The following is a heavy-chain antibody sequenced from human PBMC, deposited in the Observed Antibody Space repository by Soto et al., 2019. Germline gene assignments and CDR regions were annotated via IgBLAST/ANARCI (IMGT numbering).Heavy chain of an antibody. CDR1: GGSISSYY. J-gene: IGHJ3*02. V-gene: IGHV4-59*01. CDR3: ARVWGGAFDI. D-gene: IGHD3-10*01. CDR2: IYYSGST. Sequence: QVQLQESGPGLVKPSETLSLTCTVSGGSISSYYWSWIRQPPGKGLEWIGYIYYSGSTNYNPSLKSRVPISVDTSKTQFSLKLSSVTAADTDVYYCARVWGGAFDIWGQGTMVTVSS.